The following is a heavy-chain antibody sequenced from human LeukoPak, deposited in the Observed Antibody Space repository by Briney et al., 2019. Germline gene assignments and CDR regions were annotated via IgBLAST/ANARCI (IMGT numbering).Heavy chain of an antibody. CDR1: GYTLTELS. CDR2: FDPEDGET. CDR3: ATALAGLGDEPFDY. Sequence: ASVKVFCKVSGYTLTELSMHWVRQAPGKGLEWMGGFDPEDGETIYAQKFQGRVTMTEDTSTDTAYMELSSLRSEDTAVYYCATALAGLGDEPFDYWGQGTLVTVSS. D-gene: IGHD2-21*02. J-gene: IGHJ4*02. V-gene: IGHV1-24*01.